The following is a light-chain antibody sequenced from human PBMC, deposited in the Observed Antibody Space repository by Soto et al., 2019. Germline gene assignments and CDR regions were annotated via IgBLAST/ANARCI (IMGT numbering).Light chain of an antibody. CDR3: HQYGHSPQT. Sequence: EIVLTQSPGTLSLSPGARATLSCRASPSVTSSYLAWYQQKPRQAPRLLIYHASIRATGIPDRFSGSGSWADFTLIISRLEPEDSGVYYCHQYGHSPQTFGQGTKVEIK. V-gene: IGKV3-20*01. CDR2: HAS. J-gene: IGKJ1*01. CDR1: PSVTSSY.